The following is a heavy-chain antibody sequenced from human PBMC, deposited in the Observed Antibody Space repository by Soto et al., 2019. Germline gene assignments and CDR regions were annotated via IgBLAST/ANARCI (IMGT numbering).Heavy chain of an antibody. CDR3: AIMGFTYGTASV. D-gene: IGHD2-21*02. CDR1: GASISSGDYY. V-gene: IGHV4-30-4*01. Sequence: SETLSLTCSVSGASISSGDYYWSWIRQAPGKGLEWIGHIYYSGSTHYKASLKSRVTISVDTSKTQFSLNLTSVTAADTALYYCAIMGFTYGTASVWGQGTQVTVSS. CDR2: IYYSGST. J-gene: IGHJ4*02.